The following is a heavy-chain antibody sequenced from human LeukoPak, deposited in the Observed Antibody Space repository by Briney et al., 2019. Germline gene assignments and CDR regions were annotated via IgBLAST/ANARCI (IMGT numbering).Heavy chain of an antibody. Sequence: GGSLRLSCSASGFTFSSYAMHWVRQAPGKGLEWVGHIKSKIDGGQAADYAVPVKGRFTISRDDSKNTLYLQMNSLKTEDTVVYYCTTDPGDYEIYWGQGTLVTVSS. CDR3: TTDPGDYEIY. V-gene: IGHV3-15*01. CDR1: GFTFSSYA. CDR2: IKSKIDGGQAA. D-gene: IGHD4-17*01. J-gene: IGHJ4*02.